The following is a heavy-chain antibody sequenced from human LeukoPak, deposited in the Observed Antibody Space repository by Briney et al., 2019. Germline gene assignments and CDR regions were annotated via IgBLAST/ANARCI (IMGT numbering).Heavy chain of an antibody. CDR3: ASSVLLWFGEFI. J-gene: IGHJ4*02. CDR2: INPSGGST. Sequence: ASVKVSCKASGYTFTSYYMHWVRQAPGQGLEWMGIINPSGGSTSYTQKFQGRVTMTRDTSTSTVYVELSSLRSEDTAVYYCASSVLLWFGEFIWGQGTLVAVSS. V-gene: IGHV1-46*01. D-gene: IGHD3-10*01. CDR1: GYTFTSYY.